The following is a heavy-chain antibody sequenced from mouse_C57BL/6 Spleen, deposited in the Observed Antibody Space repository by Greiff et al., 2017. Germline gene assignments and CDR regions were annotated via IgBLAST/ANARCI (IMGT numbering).Heavy chain of an antibody. J-gene: IGHJ4*01. CDR1: GYTFTSYW. CDR2: IHPNSGST. D-gene: IGHD1-1*01. Sequence: QVQLQQPGAELVKPGASVKLSCKASGYTFTSYWMHWVKQRPGQGLEWIGMIHPNSGSTNYNEKFKSKATLTVDKSSSTAYMQLSRLTSEDSAVYYCARTTVGDYAMDYWGQGTSVTVSS. V-gene: IGHV1-64*01. CDR3: ARTTVGDYAMDY.